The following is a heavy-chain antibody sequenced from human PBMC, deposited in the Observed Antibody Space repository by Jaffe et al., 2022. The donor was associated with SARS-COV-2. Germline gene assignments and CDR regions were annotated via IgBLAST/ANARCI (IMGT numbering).Heavy chain of an antibody. CDR2: IYYSGST. D-gene: IGHD2-2*01. CDR3: GRIYCSSTSCYGNYYMDV. Sequence: QVQLQESGPGLVKPSETLSLTCTVSGGSISSYYWSWIRQPPGKGLEWIGYIYYSGSTNYNPSLKSRVTMSVDTSKNQFSLKLSSVTAADTAVYYCGRIYCSSTSCYGNYYMDVWGKGTTVTVSS. J-gene: IGHJ6*03. CDR1: GGSISSYY. V-gene: IGHV4-59*01.